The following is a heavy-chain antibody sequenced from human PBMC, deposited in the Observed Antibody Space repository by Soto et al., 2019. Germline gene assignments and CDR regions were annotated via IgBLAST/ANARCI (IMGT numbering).Heavy chain of an antibody. J-gene: IGHJ6*02. CDR3: ARDMDLISGYNYYYGMDV. Sequence: GGSLRLSCAASGFTFSSYGMHWVRQAPGKGLEWVAVIWYDGSNKYYADSVRGRFTISRDNSKNTLYLQMNSLRAEDTAVHYCARDMDLISGYNYYYGMDVWGQGTTVTVSS. CDR2: IWYDGSNK. CDR1: GFTFSSYG. D-gene: IGHD3-22*01. V-gene: IGHV3-33*01.